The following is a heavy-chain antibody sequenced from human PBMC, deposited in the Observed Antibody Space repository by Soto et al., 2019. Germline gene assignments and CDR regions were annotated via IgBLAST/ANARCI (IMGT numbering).Heavy chain of an antibody. CDR3: AREEAGAADY. CDR1: GFNISSYA. V-gene: IGHV3-30-3*01. J-gene: IGHJ4*02. Sequence: QVQLVESGGGVVQPGRSLRLSCAASGFNISSYAVHWVRQAPGKGLEWVALISHDGSNKNYADSVKGRFNISGDSSKNTLYLQMNSLRPDDTGVYYCAREEAGAADYWGQGTLVAVSS. D-gene: IGHD1-26*01. CDR2: ISHDGSNK.